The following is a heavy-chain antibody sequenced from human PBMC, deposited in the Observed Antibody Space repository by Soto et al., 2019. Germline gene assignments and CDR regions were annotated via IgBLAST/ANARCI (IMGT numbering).Heavy chain of an antibody. CDR3: TRYGYFDWLLNFDY. D-gene: IGHD3-9*01. V-gene: IGHV3-49*03. CDR1: GFTFGDYA. Sequence: PGGSLRLSCTASGFTFGDYAMSWFRQAPGKGLEWVGFIRSKAYGGTTEYAASVKGRFTISRDDSKSIAYLQMNSLKTEDTAVYYCTRYGYFDWLLNFDYWGQGTLVTVSS. J-gene: IGHJ4*02. CDR2: IRSKAYGGTT.